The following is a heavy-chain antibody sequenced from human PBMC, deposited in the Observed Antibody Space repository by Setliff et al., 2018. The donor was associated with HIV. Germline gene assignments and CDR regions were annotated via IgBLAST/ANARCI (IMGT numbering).Heavy chain of an antibody. D-gene: IGHD5-12*01. Sequence: PGESLKISCKGSGYSFTSYWIGWVRQMPGRGLEWMGIIYPGDSDTRYSPSFQGQVTILADKSISNAYLQWSSLKASDTARYYCARRSGYDWGGAYYYGMDVWGQVTTVTVSS. CDR1: GYSFTSYW. V-gene: IGHV5-51*01. J-gene: IGHJ6*02. CDR2: IYPGDSDT. CDR3: ARRSGYDWGGAYYYGMDV.